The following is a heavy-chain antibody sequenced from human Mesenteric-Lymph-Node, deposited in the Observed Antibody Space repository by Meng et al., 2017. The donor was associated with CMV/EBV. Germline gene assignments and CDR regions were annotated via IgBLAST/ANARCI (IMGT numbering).Heavy chain of an antibody. CDR1: GFTFSSYS. J-gene: IGHJ5*02. Sequence: GGSLRLSCAASGFTFSSYSMNWVRQAPGKGLGWVSSISSSSSYIYYADSVKGRFTISRDNSKNTLYLQMNRLRPEDTAVYYCAGSPGIAAALVPWGQGTLVTVSS. CDR2: ISSSSSYI. CDR3: AGSPGIAAALVP. V-gene: IGHV3-21*01. D-gene: IGHD6-13*01.